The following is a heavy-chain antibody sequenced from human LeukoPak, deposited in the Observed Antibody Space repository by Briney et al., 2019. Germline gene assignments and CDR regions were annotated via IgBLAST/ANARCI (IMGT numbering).Heavy chain of an antibody. V-gene: IGHV4-59*01. CDR1: GGSISSYY. CDR2: IYYSGST. CDR3: ARSPWIQLWLSD. D-gene: IGHD5-18*01. J-gene: IGHJ4*02. Sequence: PSETLSLTCTVSGGSISSYYWSWIRQPPGKGLEWIGYIYYSGSTNYNPSLKSRVTISVDTSKNQFSLKLSSVTAADTAVYYCARSPWIQLWLSDWGQGTLVTVSP.